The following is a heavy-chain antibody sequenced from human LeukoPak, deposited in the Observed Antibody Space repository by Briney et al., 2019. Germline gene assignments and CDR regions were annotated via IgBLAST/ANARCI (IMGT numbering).Heavy chain of an antibody. Sequence: PGGSLRLSRAAPGLTFSGSAVNWVRQASGKGPEWVGRIRSKANNYATAYIVSVKGRFTISRDDSKNTAYLQMNSLKTEDTAVYYCIRQNDYGDFRFGYWGQGSLVTVSS. V-gene: IGHV3-73*01. CDR1: GLTFSGSA. CDR3: IRQNDYGDFRFGY. J-gene: IGHJ4*02. CDR2: IRSKANNYAT. D-gene: IGHD4-17*01.